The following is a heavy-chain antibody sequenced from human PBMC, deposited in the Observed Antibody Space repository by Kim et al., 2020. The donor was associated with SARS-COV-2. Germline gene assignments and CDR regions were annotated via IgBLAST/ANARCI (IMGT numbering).Heavy chain of an antibody. CDR3: AKAGGDCFTH. V-gene: IGHV3-30*18. D-gene: IGHD2-21*02. CDR2: ISHDGSNK. CDR1: GFTFSSYG. Sequence: GGSLRLSCAASGFTFSSYGMHWVRQAPGKGLEWVAVISHDGSNKYYADSVKGRFTISRDNSKNTLYLQMNSLRAEDTAVYYCAKAGGDCFTHWGQGTLVTVSS. J-gene: IGHJ4*02.